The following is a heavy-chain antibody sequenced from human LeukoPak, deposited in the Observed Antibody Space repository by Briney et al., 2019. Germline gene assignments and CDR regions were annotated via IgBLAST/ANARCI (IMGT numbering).Heavy chain of an antibody. D-gene: IGHD5-12*01. V-gene: IGHV1-46*01. J-gene: IGHJ4*02. CDR1: GYTFSGHY. Sequence: ASVKVSCKASGYTFSGHYIHWVRQAPGQGLEWMGIINPSGGSTSYAQKFQGRVTMTRDMSTSTVYMELSSLRSEDTAVYYCARVESRYGYDDYWGQGTLVTVSS. CDR3: ARVESRYGYDDY. CDR2: INPSGGST.